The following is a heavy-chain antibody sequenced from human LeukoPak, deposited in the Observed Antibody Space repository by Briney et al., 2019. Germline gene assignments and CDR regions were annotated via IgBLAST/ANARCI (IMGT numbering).Heavy chain of an antibody. CDR1: EFTFSSYW. V-gene: IGHV3-7*01. CDR3: ARGHYGDPYYFDY. Sequence: GGSLRLSCAASEFTFSSYWMSWVRQAPGKGLEWVANIKQDGSEKYYVASVKGRFTISRDNAKNSLYLQMNSLRAEDTAVYYCARGHYGDPYYFDYWGQGTLVTVSS. CDR2: IKQDGSEK. D-gene: IGHD4-17*01. J-gene: IGHJ4*02.